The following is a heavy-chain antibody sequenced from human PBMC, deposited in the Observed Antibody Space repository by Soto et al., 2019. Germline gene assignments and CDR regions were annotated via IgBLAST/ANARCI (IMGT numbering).Heavy chain of an antibody. CDR3: AKDIGIAAAGTGAFDI. Sequence: DVQLVESGGGLVQPGRSLRLSCAASGFTFDDYAMHWVRQAPGKGLEWVSGISWNSGSIGYADSVKGRFTISRDNAKNSLYLQMNSLRAEDTALYYCAKDIGIAAAGTGAFDIWGQGTMVTVSS. V-gene: IGHV3-9*01. J-gene: IGHJ3*02. CDR1: GFTFDDYA. D-gene: IGHD6-13*01. CDR2: ISWNSGSI.